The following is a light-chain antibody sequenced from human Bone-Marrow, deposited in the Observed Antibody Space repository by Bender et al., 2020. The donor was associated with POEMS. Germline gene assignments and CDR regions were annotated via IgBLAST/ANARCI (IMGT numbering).Light chain of an antibody. V-gene: IGLV3-1*01. Sequence: SYDLTQPPSVSVSPGQTASISCSGDKLGDQYACWFQQKPGQSPVMVIYQDVKRPSGIPERFSGSNSGNTATLTISGTQTMDEADYYCQTWDSTTVVFGGGTKLTVL. J-gene: IGLJ3*02. CDR1: KLGDQY. CDR2: QDV. CDR3: QTWDSTTVV.